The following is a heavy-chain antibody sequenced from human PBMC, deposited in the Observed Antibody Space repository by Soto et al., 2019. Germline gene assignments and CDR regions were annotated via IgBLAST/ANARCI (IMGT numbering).Heavy chain of an antibody. CDR3: ARDRVLNGLFDY. J-gene: IGHJ4*01. Sequence: QVQLVQSGAEVKKPGASVKVSCKASGYTFTSYGIHWVRQAPGQGLEWMGGIDGGSGNTKYSPKIQGRVTVTRDTSASTAYMELSSLRSEDTAVYYCARDRVLNGLFDYWGHGTLVTVS. CDR2: IDGGSGNT. D-gene: IGHD1-1*01. V-gene: IGHV1-3*01. CDR1: GYTFTSYG.